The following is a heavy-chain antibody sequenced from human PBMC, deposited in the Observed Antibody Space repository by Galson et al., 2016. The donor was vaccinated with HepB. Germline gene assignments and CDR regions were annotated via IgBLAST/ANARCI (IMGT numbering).Heavy chain of an antibody. CDR1: GGSISSGGYF. CDR2: IHYRGNT. V-gene: IGHV4-31*03. Sequence: TLSLTCTVSGGSISSGGYFWNWIRQHPGKGLEWIGYIHYRGNTYYNPSLKSRVTISTDSSNNQFSLKLRSVTAADTAVYCCARLTEGITWPVGLFDSWGQGTLVTVSS. CDR3: ARLTEGITWPVGLFDS. J-gene: IGHJ4*02.